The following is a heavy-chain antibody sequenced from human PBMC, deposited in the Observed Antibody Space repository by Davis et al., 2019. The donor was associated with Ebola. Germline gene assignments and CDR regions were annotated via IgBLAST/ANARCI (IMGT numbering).Heavy chain of an antibody. D-gene: IGHD2-2*01. J-gene: IGHJ5*02. CDR2: INHSGST. Sequence: SETLSLTCAVYGGSFSGYYWSWIRQPPGKGLEWIGEINHSGSTNYNPSLKSRVTISVDTSKNQFSLKLSSVTAADTAVYYCARARYCSSTSCYLNNWFDPWGQGTLVTVSS. CDR1: GGSFSGYY. V-gene: IGHV4-34*01. CDR3: ARARYCSSTSCYLNNWFDP.